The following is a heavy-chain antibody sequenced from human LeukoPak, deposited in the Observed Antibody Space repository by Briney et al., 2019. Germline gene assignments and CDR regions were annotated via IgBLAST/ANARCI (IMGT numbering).Heavy chain of an antibody. CDR1: GDSVSTNTVA. D-gene: IGHD5-12*01. Sequence: SQTLSLTCAISGDSVSTNTVAWNWIRQSPSRGLEWLGRTYYSSKWYNDYAVSVKSPLTISPDTSKNQFSLHLNSVTPEDTAVYFCARALVADVHNGFDFWGQGTLVTVSS. J-gene: IGHJ4*02. V-gene: IGHV6-1*01. CDR2: TYYSSKWYN. CDR3: ARALVADVHNGFDF.